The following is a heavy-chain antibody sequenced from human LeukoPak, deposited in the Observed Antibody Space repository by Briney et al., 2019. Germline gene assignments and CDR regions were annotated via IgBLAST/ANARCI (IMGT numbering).Heavy chain of an antibody. CDR3: ARSRGSSWYFDY. CDR1: GFTFSNYW. D-gene: IGHD6-13*01. V-gene: IGHV3-74*01. Sequence: GGSLRLSCAASGFTFSNYWMHWVRQAPGKGLVWVSRINSDGINTSYADSVKGRFTISRDNAKNSLYLQMNSLRAEDTAVYYCARSRGSSWYFDYWGQGTLVTVSS. J-gene: IGHJ4*02. CDR2: INSDGINT.